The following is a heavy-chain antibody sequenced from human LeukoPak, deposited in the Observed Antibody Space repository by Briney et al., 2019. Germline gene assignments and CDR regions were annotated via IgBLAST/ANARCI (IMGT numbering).Heavy chain of an antibody. V-gene: IGHV3-74*01. Sequence: GGSLRLSCAASGFTFSSYWMHWVRQAPGKGLVWVSRIKSDGSDTSYADSVKGRFTVSRDNAKNTLYLQMNSLRVEDTAVYYCARDLTYGSNWFDPWGQGTLVTVSS. D-gene: IGHD4-17*01. CDR2: IKSDGSDT. CDR1: GFTFSSYW. CDR3: ARDLTYGSNWFDP. J-gene: IGHJ5*02.